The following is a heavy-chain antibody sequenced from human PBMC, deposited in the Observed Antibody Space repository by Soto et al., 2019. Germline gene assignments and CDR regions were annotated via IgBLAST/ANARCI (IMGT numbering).Heavy chain of an antibody. D-gene: IGHD5-18*01. CDR3: ARGKNTAMVYFDY. CDR1: GYTFTSYY. V-gene: IGHV1-46*03. Sequence: QVQLVQSGAEVKKPGASVKVSCKASGYTFTSYYMHWVRQAPGQGLEWMGIINPGGGSTSYAQKFQGRVTMTRETSTGTGYMELSRLRSEDTAVYYCARGKNTAMVYFDYWGQGTLVTVSS. CDR2: INPGGGST. J-gene: IGHJ4*02.